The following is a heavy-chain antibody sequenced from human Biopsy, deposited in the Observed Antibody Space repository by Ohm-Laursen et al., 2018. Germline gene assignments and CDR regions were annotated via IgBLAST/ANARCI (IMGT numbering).Heavy chain of an antibody. CDR1: GFSFSDYH. Sequence: SLRLSCAASGFSFSDYHMRRLRQAPGRGLAWVSYISGGGTIYYGDSMEGRVTISRDNAKNSLYLQMHSLRAEDMAVYYCARDARWSPYSMDVWGQGTTVTVSS. CDR3: ARDARWSPYSMDV. CDR2: ISGGGTI. D-gene: IGHD4-23*01. J-gene: IGHJ6*02. V-gene: IGHV3-11*01.